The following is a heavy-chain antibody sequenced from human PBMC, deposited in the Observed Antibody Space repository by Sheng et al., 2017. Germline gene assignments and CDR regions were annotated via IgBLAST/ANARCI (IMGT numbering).Heavy chain of an antibody. D-gene: IGHD2-2*01. Sequence: EVQLVESGGGLVKPGGSLRLSCAASGFTFSSYSMNWVRQAPGKGLEWVSSISSSSSYIYYADSVKGRFTISRDNAKNSLYLQMNSLRAEDTAVYYCARDLYCSSTSCHLGYFDYWGQGTLVTVSS. CDR3: ARDLYCSSTSCHLGYFDY. CDR2: ISSSSSYI. CDR1: GFTFSSYS. V-gene: IGHV3-21*01. J-gene: IGHJ4*02.